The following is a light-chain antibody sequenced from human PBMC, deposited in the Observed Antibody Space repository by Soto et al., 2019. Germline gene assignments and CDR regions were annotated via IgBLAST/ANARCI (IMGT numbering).Light chain of an antibody. Sequence: IQMTQSPSSLSASVGDRVTITCRASQRITTYLNWYQQKPGNAPKLLITTSGTLQRGVPSRFSGSGSGTDFTLTITSLQREDFATYFRQQTYSTPYTFGQGTRLEIK. CDR2: TSG. CDR1: QRITTY. CDR3: QQTYSTPYT. V-gene: IGKV1-39*01. J-gene: IGKJ2*01.